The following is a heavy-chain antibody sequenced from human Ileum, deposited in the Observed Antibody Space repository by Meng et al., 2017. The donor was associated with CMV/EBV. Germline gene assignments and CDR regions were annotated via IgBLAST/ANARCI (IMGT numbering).Heavy chain of an antibody. CDR3: ASGRLQFTPSALQH. CDR2: VNNRGRT. CDR1: GEPLNGFF. J-gene: IGHJ1*01. D-gene: IGHD5-24*01. V-gene: IGHV4-34*02. Sequence: QVHLQQWGAGLLKPSEPLSLTCAVSGEPLNGFFCSWIRQPPGRGLEWIGEVNNRGRTNYNPSLKSRLTISIDTSKRQLSLMVTSVTAADSAIYYCASGRLQFTPSALQHWGPGTLVTVSS.